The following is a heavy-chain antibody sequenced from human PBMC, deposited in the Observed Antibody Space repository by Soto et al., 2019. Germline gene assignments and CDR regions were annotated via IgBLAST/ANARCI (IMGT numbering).Heavy chain of an antibody. V-gene: IGHV3-33*06. CDR3: AKGSVLRVVEAPLAILGGVDV. J-gene: IGHJ6*02. CDR2: MSYDVSHE. Sequence: PGGSLRLSCVASGLTFSSYGMHWVRQAPGKGLEWVAVMSYDVSHEYYADSVKGRFTISRDNSKTILYLQMNSLRLEDTAVYYCAKGSVLRVVEAPLAILGGVDVWDQGAMVTVSS. CDR1: GLTFSSYG. D-gene: IGHD2-8*01.